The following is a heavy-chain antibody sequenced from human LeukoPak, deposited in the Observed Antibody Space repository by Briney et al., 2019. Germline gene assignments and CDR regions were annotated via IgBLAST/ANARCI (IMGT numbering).Heavy chain of an antibody. D-gene: IGHD3-10*01. Sequence: PGGSLTLSCAASGIILSSYWMSWVRQAPGKGLEWVANIKQDGSEKYYVDSVKGRFTISRDNAKNSLYLQMNSLRAEDTAVYYCAREGSDAFDIWGQGTMVTVSS. CDR3: AREGSDAFDI. CDR1: GIILSSYW. J-gene: IGHJ3*02. V-gene: IGHV3-7*01. CDR2: IKQDGSEK.